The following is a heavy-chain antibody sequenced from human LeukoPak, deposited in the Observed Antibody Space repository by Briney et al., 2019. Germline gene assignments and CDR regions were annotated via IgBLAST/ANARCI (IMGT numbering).Heavy chain of an antibody. CDR3: ARSPVFTASSYFQH. CDR2: IWYDGSNK. CDR1: GFTFSSYG. J-gene: IGHJ1*01. V-gene: IGHV3-33*01. D-gene: IGHD2-21*02. Sequence: GRSLRLSCAASGFTFSSYGMHWVRQAPGKGLEWVAVIWYDGSNKYYADSVKGRFTISRDNSKNTLYLQMNSLRAEDTAVYYCARSPVFTASSYFQHWGQGTLVTVSS.